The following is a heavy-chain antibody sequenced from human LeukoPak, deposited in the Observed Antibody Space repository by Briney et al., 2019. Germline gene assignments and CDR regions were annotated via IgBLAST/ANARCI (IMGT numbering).Heavy chain of an antibody. D-gene: IGHD1-7*01. J-gene: IGHJ4*02. CDR1: GFTFSNRW. Sequence: GGSLRLSCLVSGFTFSNRWMSWVRQAPGKGLEWVANIRPDGGGAYYLDSVKGRFTISRDNAENSLFLQMNSLRAEDTAVYYCVRLLGTVTTYDFWGQGTLVTVS. V-gene: IGHV3-7*01. CDR3: VRLLGTVTTYDF. CDR2: IRPDGGGA.